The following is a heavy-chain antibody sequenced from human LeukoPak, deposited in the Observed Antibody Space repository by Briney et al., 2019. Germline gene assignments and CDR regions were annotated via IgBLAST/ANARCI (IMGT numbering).Heavy chain of an antibody. D-gene: IGHD2-15*01. CDR1: GGSISSGSYY. CDR3: ARTGCSGGSCYYYFDY. Sequence: QTSETLSLTCTVSGGSISSGSYYWSWIRQPAGKGLEWIGRIYTSGSTNYNPSLKSRVTISVDTSKNQFSLKLSSVTAADTAVYYCARTGCSGGSCYYYFDYWGQGTLVTVSS. J-gene: IGHJ4*02. CDR2: IYTSGST. V-gene: IGHV4-61*02.